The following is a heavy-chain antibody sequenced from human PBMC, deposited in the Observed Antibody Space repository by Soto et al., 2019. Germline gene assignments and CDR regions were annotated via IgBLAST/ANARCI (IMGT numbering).Heavy chain of an antibody. J-gene: IGHJ6*03. CDR3: ARAIAVAGNFYYYMDV. CDR2: MNPNSGNT. Sequence: VASVKVSCKASGYTFTSYDINWVRQATGQGLEWMGWMNPNSGNTGYAQKFQGRVTMTRNTSISTAYMELSSLRSEDTAVYYCARAIAVAGNFYYYMDVWGKGTTVTVSS. V-gene: IGHV1-8*01. CDR1: GYTFTSYD. D-gene: IGHD6-19*01.